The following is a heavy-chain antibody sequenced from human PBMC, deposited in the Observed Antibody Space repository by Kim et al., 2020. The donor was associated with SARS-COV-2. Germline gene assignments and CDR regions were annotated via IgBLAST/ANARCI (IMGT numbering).Heavy chain of an antibody. D-gene: IGHD4-4*01. CDR2: INPNSGGT. CDR1: GYTFTGYY. V-gene: IGHV1-2*04. CDR3: ARDQHGYSNYRGRNYYYYYGMDV. J-gene: IGHJ6*02. Sequence: ASVKVSCKASGYTFTGYYMHWVRQAPGQGLEWMGWINPNSGGTNYAQKFQGWVTMTRDTSISTAYMELSRLRSDDTAVYYCARDQHGYSNYRGRNYYYYYGMDVWGQGTTVTVS.